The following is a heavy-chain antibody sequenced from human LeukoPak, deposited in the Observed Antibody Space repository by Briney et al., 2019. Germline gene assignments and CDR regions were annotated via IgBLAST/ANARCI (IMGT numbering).Heavy chain of an antibody. CDR3: ARGGPNSSGWTLDY. Sequence: ASVKVSCKASGYTFTSYDINWVRQAPGQRLEWMGWFNSDKGNTEYSQKFQGRVIITRDTSASTAYMELSSLRPEDTAVFFCARGGPNSSGWTLDYWGQGTLVTVSS. CDR1: GYTFTSYD. V-gene: IGHV1-3*01. CDR2: FNSDKGNT. D-gene: IGHD6-19*01. J-gene: IGHJ4*02.